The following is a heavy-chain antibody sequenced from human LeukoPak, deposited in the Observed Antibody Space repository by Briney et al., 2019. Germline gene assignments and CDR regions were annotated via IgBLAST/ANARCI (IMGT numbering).Heavy chain of an antibody. D-gene: IGHD2-2*01. CDR2: IYYSGST. CDR3: ARDPSRIASSTH. J-gene: IGHJ4*02. V-gene: IGHV4-59*01. Sequence: SETLSLTCTVSGGSISSYYWSWIRQPPGKGLEWIGYIYYSGSTNYNPSLKSRVTISVDTSKNQFSLKLSSVTAADTAVYYCARDPSRIASSTHWGQGILVTVSS. CDR1: GGSISSYY.